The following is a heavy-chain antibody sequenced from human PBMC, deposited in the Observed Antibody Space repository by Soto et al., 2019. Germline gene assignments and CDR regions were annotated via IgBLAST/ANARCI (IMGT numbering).Heavy chain of an antibody. CDR1: GFTFSSYG. CDR2: IWYDGSNK. Sequence: GGSLRLSCETSGFTFSSYGIHWVRQPPGKGLEWLAGIWYDGSNKDYADSVKGRFIISRDNAKKTVYLQMNSLRVEDTAVYFCARDVDYYDRTGYSPFVFWGQGTPVTAPQ. CDR3: ARDVDYYDRTGYSPFVF. V-gene: IGHV3-33*01. J-gene: IGHJ4*02. D-gene: IGHD3-22*01.